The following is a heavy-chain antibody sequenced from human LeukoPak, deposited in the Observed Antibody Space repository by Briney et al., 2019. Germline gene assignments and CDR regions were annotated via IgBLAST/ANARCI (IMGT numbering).Heavy chain of an antibody. D-gene: IGHD3-10*01. Sequence: SSVKVPCQASRGTFSKYAIRGVDQAPGKGRAGMGGSIPLFGTGNYAQKSHGRVTITADESTSTAYMELSSLRSEDTAVSFCARDFHYSGSGSYYNRAFDIWGQGTVVTVSS. J-gene: IGHJ3*02. CDR2: SIPLFGTG. V-gene: IGHV1-69*13. CDR3: ARDFHYSGSGSYYNRAFDI. CDR1: RGTFSKYA.